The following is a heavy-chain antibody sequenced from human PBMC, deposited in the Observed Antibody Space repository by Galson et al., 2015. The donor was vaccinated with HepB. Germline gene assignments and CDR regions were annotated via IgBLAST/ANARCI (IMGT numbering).Heavy chain of an antibody. D-gene: IGHD3-10*01. CDR1: GGSINSLSYY. J-gene: IGHJ6*02. CDR3: ARHVGESGSYGMDV. Sequence: LSLTCTVSGGSINSLSYYWVWIRQPPGKGLEWIGSIYYGGTTYYNPSLKSRVTISLDTSKNQLSLRLNSVTAADTAVYYCARHVGESGSYGMDVWGQGTTVTVSS. CDR2: IYYGGTT. V-gene: IGHV4-39*01.